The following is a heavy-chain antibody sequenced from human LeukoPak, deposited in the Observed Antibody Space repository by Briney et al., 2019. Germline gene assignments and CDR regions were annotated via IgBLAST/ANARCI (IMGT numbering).Heavy chain of an antibody. V-gene: IGHV3-73*01. D-gene: IGHD5-18*01. Sequence: GGSLKLSCAASGFTFSGSAMHWVRQASGKGLEWVGRIRSKANSYATAYAASVKGRFTISRDDSKNTAYLQMNSLKTEDTAVYYCTAGYYSYGSSYYYYGMDVWGQGTTVTVSS. CDR1: GFTFSGSA. CDR3: TAGYYSYGSSYYYYGMDV. J-gene: IGHJ6*02. CDR2: IRSKANSYAT.